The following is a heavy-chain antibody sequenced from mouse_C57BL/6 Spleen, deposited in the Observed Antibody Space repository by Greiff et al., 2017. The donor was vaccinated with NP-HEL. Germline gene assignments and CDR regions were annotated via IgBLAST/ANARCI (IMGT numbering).Heavy chain of an antibody. CDR3: ARDSSDLYYFDY. Sequence: QVQLKESGPGLVAPSQSLSITCTVSGFSLTSYGVHWVRQPPGKGLEWLVVIWSDGSTTYNSARKSRLSISKDNSKSQVFLKMNSLQTDDTAMYYCARDSSDLYYFDYWGQGTTLTVSS. V-gene: IGHV2-6*03. CDR1: GFSLTSYG. D-gene: IGHD3-2*02. J-gene: IGHJ2*01. CDR2: IWSDGST.